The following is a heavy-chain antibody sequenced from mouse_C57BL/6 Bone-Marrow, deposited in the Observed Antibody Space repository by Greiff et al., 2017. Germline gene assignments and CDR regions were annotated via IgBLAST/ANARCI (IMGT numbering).Heavy chain of an antibody. CDR2: IWGVGST. CDR1: GFSLTSYG. Sequence: QVQLQQSGPGLVAPSQSLSITCTVSGFSLTSYGVDWVRQSPGKGLEWLGVIWGVGSTNYNSALNSRLSISKDNSKSQVFLKMNSLQTDDTAMYYCATHYGSSPAWFAYWGQGTLVTVSA. J-gene: IGHJ3*01. CDR3: ATHYGSSPAWFAY. V-gene: IGHV2-6*01. D-gene: IGHD1-1*01.